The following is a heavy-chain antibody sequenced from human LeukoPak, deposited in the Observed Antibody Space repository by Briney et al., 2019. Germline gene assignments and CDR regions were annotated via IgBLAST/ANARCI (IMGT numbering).Heavy chain of an antibody. V-gene: IGHV3-48*01. J-gene: IGHJ4*02. D-gene: IGHD6-19*01. CDR3: ARLDSSGWTHFDY. Sequence: GGSLRLSCAASGFTFSSYSMNWVRQAPGKGPEWVSYISSSSSTIYYADSVKGRFTISRDNAKNSLYLQMNSLRAEDTAVYYCARLDSSGWTHFDYWGQGTLVTVSS. CDR2: ISSSSSTI. CDR1: GFTFSSYS.